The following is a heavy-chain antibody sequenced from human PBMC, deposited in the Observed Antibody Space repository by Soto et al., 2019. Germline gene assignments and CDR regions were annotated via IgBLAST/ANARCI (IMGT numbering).Heavy chain of an antibody. CDR1: GFTFSSYA. D-gene: IGHD3-22*01. Sequence: EVQLLESGGCLVQPGGSLRLSCAASGFTFSSYAMSWVRQAAGKGLEWVSAISGSGGSTYYADSVKGRFTISRDNSKNTLYLEMNSLRAEDTVVYYCARDSSSDWGQGNLVTVSS. CDR3: ARDSSSD. V-gene: IGHV3-23*01. J-gene: IGHJ1*01. CDR2: ISGSGGST.